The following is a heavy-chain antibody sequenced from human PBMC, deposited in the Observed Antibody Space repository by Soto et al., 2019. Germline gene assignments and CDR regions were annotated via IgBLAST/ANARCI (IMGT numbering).Heavy chain of an antibody. CDR3: AIMATFGTLKWFDP. D-gene: IGHD2-8*01. CDR2: MNPNSGIG. Sequence: QVQLVQSGAEVSEPGASVRVSCKASGYTFGNNDISWVRQGTGQGLEWMGWMNPNSGIGGYAQKFQGRVTMTWDTSSSTAYMELSRLTSNDTAIYYCAIMATFGTLKWFDPWCQGTLDTVSS. CDR1: GYTFGNND. J-gene: IGHJ5*02. V-gene: IGHV1-8*01.